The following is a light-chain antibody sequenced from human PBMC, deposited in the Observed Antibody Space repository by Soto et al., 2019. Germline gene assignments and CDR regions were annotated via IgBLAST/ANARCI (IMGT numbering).Light chain of an antibody. J-gene: IGLJ2*01. CDR2: QYR. Sequence: SYELTQPPSVSVSPGQTATITCSGDEWGDKDVSWYQQKPGQSPVLVIYQYRKRPSGIPERLSGSNSGNTATLAIGGTQAMDEADYYCQAWDSSTVVFGGGTKVTVL. CDR3: QAWDSSTVV. V-gene: IGLV3-1*01. CDR1: EWGDKD.